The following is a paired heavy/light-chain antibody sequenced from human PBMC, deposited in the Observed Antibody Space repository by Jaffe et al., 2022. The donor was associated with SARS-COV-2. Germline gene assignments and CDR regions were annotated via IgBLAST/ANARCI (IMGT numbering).Light chain of an antibody. Sequence: SYVLTQPPSVSVAPGQTAKITCGGNNIGSRSAHWYQQKPGQAPVLVIYDDSDRPSGIPERFSGSNSGNTATLTISRVEAGDEADYYCQVWDSNSDHPGVFGTGTKVTVL. CDR3: QVWDSNSDHPGV. V-gene: IGLV3-21*02. J-gene: IGLJ1*01. CDR1: NIGSRS. CDR2: DDS.
Heavy chain of an antibody. CDR3: ARDSFVGSSFDY. V-gene: IGHV3-48*03. D-gene: IGHD6-13*01. J-gene: IGHJ4*02. CDR1: GFTFSSYE. Sequence: EVQLVESGGGLVQPGGSLRLSCAASGFTFSSYEMNWVRQAPGKGLEWVSYIRGGGTTMYYAESVKGRFTISRDNAKNILYLQMNSLRAEDTAVYYCARDSFVGSSFDYWGQGTLVTVSS. CDR2: IRGGGTTM.